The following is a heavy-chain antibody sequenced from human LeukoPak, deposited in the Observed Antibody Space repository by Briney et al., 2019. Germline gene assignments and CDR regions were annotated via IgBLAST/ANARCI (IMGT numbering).Heavy chain of an antibody. V-gene: IGHV4-59*11. CDR1: GGSISSHY. Sequence: SETLSLTCIVSGGSISSHYWSWIRQPPGKGLEYIGYIYYSGSTDYNPSLKSRVTISLDTSKNQFSLNLTSVTAADTAVYYCARRSGVLDSRDSRYYFDHWGQGALVTVSS. J-gene: IGHJ4*02. CDR3: ARRSGVLDSRDSRYYFDH. CDR2: IYYSGST. D-gene: IGHD3-22*01.